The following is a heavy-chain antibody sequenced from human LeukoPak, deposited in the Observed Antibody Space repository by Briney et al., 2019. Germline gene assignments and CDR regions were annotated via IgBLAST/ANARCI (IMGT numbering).Heavy chain of an antibody. V-gene: IGHV3-48*03. CDR2: ISSSGTTK. J-gene: IGHJ4*02. Sequence: HPGGSLRLSCAASGFTFSSYEMNWVRQGPGKGLEWVSYISSSGTTKYYADSVKGRFTLSRDNAKKSLSLQMNSLRAEDTAIYYCAKERQQLEDYFDYWGQGALVTVSS. D-gene: IGHD6-13*01. CDR1: GFTFSSYE. CDR3: AKERQQLEDYFDY.